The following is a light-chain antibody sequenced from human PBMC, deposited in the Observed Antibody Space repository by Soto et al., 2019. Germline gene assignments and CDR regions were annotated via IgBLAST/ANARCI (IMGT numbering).Light chain of an antibody. Sequence: EIVLTQSPATLSLSPGERATLSCRASQSVSSYLAWYQQKPGQAPRLLIYDASNSATGIPARFSGSGSGTAFTLTISSLEPEDFAFYYCQHRSNWPKTFGQGTKVEIK. CDR3: QHRSNWPKT. CDR1: QSVSSY. J-gene: IGKJ1*01. CDR2: DAS. V-gene: IGKV3-11*01.